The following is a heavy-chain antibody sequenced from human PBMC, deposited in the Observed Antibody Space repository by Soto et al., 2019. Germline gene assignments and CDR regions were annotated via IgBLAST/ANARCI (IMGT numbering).Heavy chain of an antibody. CDR2: MNPNSGNT. Sequence: QVQLVHSGAEVKKPGASVKVSCKASGFTFTSYDIGWVRQASGQGLELMGWMNPNSGNTGYSQKFQGRVTMTRNTAIGTAYMELRSLRSEDTAVYYCARIPSYVTSVPLDYYYGMDVWGPGTTVTVSS. CDR3: ARIPSYVTSVPLDYYYGMDV. J-gene: IGHJ6*02. V-gene: IGHV1-8*01. CDR1: GFTFTSYD. D-gene: IGHD3-22*01.